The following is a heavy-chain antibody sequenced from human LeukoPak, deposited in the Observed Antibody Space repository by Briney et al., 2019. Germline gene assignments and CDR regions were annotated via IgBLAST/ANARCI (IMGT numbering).Heavy chain of an antibody. D-gene: IGHD4-17*01. CDR2: IWYDGSTK. CDR3: ARGTTVTDY. CDR1: GFTFSSYG. Sequence: GGSLRLSCAAAGFTFSSYGMHWVRQAPGKGLEWVAVIWYDGSTKYYADSVQGRFTISRDNSKNTLYLQMNSLRAEDTAVYYCARGTTVTDYWGQGTLVTVSS. J-gene: IGHJ4*02. V-gene: IGHV3-33*01.